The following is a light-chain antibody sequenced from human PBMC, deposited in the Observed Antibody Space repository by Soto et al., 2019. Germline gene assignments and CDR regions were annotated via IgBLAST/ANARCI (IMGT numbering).Light chain of an antibody. CDR1: QSVSSNY. V-gene: IGKV3-20*01. Sequence: EIVLTQSPGTLSLSPGERATLSCRASQSVSSNYLAWYQQKPGQAPRLLIYGASTRATGIPERFSGSASGTDFRLTISRLEPEDSAVYYCPQFSTSPTMYTFGQGTKLECK. J-gene: IGKJ2*01. CDR3: PQFSTSPTMYT. CDR2: GAS.